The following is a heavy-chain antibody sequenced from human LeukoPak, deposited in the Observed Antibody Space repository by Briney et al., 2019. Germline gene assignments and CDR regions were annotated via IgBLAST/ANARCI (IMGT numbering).Heavy chain of an antibody. D-gene: IGHD5-18*01. CDR2: ISYDGSYK. Sequence: GGSLRLSCAASGFTFISYGMHWVRQAPGKGLEWVAVISYDGSYKYYADSVKGRFTISRDNSKNTLYLQMNSLRAEDTAVFYCARGQRRHTDLAPSFDYWGQGILVTVSS. CDR1: GFTFISYG. CDR3: ARGQRRHTDLAPSFDY. V-gene: IGHV3-30*19. J-gene: IGHJ4*02.